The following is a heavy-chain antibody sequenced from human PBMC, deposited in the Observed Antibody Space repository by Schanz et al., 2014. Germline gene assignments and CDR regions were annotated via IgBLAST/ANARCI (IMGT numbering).Heavy chain of an antibody. CDR2: ISSSSSYT. CDR3: ARALALDYGMDV. V-gene: IGHV3-11*06. J-gene: IGHJ6*02. Sequence: QVQLVESGGGLVKPGGSLRLSCAASGFTFSDHYMSWIRQAPGKGLEWVSLISSSSSYTDYADSVKGRFTISRDNAKNSLYLQMNSLRVEDTALYYCARALALDYGMDVWGQGTTVTVSS. D-gene: IGHD3-3*02. CDR1: GFTFSDHY.